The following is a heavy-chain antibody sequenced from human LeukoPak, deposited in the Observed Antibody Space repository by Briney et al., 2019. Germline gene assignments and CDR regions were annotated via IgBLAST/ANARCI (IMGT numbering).Heavy chain of an antibody. Sequence: GRSLRLSCAASGFTFSSHAMHWVRQAPGKGLEWAAVISSDGSNKYYADSVKGRFTISRDNSKNTVYLQMNSLRAEDTAVYYCARDYDFLHYYFDYWGQGTLVTVSS. CDR3: ARDYDFLHYYFDY. D-gene: IGHD3-16*01. CDR1: GFTFSSHA. CDR2: ISSDGSNK. V-gene: IGHV3-30-3*01. J-gene: IGHJ4*02.